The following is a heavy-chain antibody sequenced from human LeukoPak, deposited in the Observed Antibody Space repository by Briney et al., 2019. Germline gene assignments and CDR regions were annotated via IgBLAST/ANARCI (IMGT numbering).Heavy chain of an antibody. CDR1: GFTFGSYA. J-gene: IGHJ4*02. CDR2: ISSNGGST. Sequence: GGSLRLSCAASGFTFGSYAMHWVRQAPEKGLEYVSAISSNGGSTYYANSVKGRFTISRDNSKNTLYLQMGSLRAEDMAVYYCARRYCSGGSCYAHFFHYWGQGTLVTVSS. V-gene: IGHV3-64*01. D-gene: IGHD2-15*01. CDR3: ARRYCSGGSCYAHFFHY.